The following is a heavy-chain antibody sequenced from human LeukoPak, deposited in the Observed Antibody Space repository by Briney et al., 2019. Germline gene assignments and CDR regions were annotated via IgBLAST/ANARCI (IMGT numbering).Heavy chain of an antibody. D-gene: IGHD2-15*01. CDR3: ARVEYCSGGSCYLVDY. V-gene: IGHV3-7*01. CDR1: GFTFSVYW. CDR2: IKQDGSDK. J-gene: IGHJ4*02. Sequence: VQPGGSLRLSCEVSGFTFSVYWMSWVRQAPGKGLEWVANIKQDGSDKYYVDSVKGRFTISRDNAKNSLYLQMNSLRAEDTAVYYCARVEYCSGGSCYLVDYWGRGTLVTVSS.